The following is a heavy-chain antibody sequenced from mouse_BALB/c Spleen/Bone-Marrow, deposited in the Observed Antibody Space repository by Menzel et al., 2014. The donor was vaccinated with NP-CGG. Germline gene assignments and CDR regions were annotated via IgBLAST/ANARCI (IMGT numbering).Heavy chain of an antibody. D-gene: IGHD1-1*01. CDR1: GYTFTSYT. V-gene: IGHV1-4*01. CDR2: INPSSGYT. J-gene: IGHJ2*01. CDR3: ARESLYGSNYY. Sequence: VQLQQSGAELARPGASVKMSCKASGYTFTSYTMHWVKQRPGQGLEWIGYINPSSGYTSYNQKFKDKATLTADKSSSTAYMQLSSLTSEDSAVYYCARESLYGSNYYWGQGTTLTVSS.